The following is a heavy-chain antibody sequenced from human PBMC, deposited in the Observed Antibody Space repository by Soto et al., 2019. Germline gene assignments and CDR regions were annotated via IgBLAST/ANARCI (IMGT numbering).Heavy chain of an antibody. Sequence: SVKVSFKASGYTFVDYGFSWVRQAPGQGLEWMGWISPYNGNTHYVETFQGRVTMTTDTSTSTAFMELRTLTSDDTAVYYCARVPTPTHGDSNKNNFLDPWGQGTLVTAPQ. CDR3: ARVPTPTHGDSNKNNFLDP. CDR2: ISPYNGNT. D-gene: IGHD3-10*01. J-gene: IGHJ5*02. CDR1: GYTFVDYG. V-gene: IGHV1-18*04.